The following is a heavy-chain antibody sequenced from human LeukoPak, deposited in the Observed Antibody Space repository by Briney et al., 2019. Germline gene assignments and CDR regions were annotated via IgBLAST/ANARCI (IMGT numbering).Heavy chain of an antibody. CDR3: ARGPGTRIVVSNEYFHH. D-gene: IGHD3-22*01. Sequence: ASVKVSCKASGYTFTAYSMHWVRQAPGQGLEWMGWINPNSGVTNYAQKFQGRVTMTRDTSISTAYMELNGLRSDDTAVYYCARGPGTRIVVSNEYFHHWGQGTLVTVSS. V-gene: IGHV1-2*02. J-gene: IGHJ1*01. CDR2: INPNSGVT. CDR1: GYTFTAYS.